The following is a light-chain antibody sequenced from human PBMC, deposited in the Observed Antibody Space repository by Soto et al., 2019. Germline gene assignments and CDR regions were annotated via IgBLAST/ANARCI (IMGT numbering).Light chain of an antibody. CDR2: DAS. V-gene: IGKV3-11*01. CDR3: QQRSNWGIT. CDR1: QSVNTF. Sequence: IVLTQSQAILSLSPGERATLSCRASQSVNTFLAWYQQKPGQAPRLLIYDASNRATGIPPRFSGSGSGTDFTLTISSLEPEDFVFYYCQQRSNWGITFGQGTRLEIK. J-gene: IGKJ5*01.